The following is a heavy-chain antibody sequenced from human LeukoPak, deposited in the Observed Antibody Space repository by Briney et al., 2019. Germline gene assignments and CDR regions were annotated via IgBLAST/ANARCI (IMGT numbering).Heavy chain of an antibody. CDR3: AKDSAYDFWGGSVY. Sequence: GGSLRLSCAASGFTFDDYAMHWVRQAPGKGLEWVSGISWNSGSIGYADSVKGRFTISRDNAKNSLYLQMNSLRAEDTALYYCAKDSAYDFWGGSVYWGQGTLVTVSS. V-gene: IGHV3-9*01. D-gene: IGHD3-3*01. J-gene: IGHJ4*02. CDR2: ISWNSGSI. CDR1: GFTFDDYA.